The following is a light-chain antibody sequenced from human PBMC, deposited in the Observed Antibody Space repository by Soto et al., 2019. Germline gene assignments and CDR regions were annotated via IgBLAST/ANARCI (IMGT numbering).Light chain of an antibody. CDR2: MAS. J-gene: IGKJ1*01. CDR3: QQYVKYPVT. CDR1: QSIYTW. Sequence: DIQMTQSPSTLSASVGDRVTITCRANQSIYTWLAWYQHKPGKAPKFLIYMASSLENGVPSRCSGSGSGTEFTLTISSLQPDDVATYVCQQYVKYPVTFGQGTKVEIK. V-gene: IGKV1-5*03.